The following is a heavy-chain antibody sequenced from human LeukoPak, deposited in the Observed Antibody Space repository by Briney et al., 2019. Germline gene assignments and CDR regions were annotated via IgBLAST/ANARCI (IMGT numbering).Heavy chain of an antibody. CDR3: ARGPRKELLWFGELRYYYYYMDV. J-gene: IGHJ6*03. D-gene: IGHD3-10*01. CDR1: GGSISSGSYY. V-gene: IGHV4-61*02. Sequence: PSETLSLTCTVSGGSISSGSYYWSWIRQPAGKGLEWIGRIYTSGSTNYNPSLKSRVTMSVDTSKNQFSLKLSSVTAADTAVYYCARGPRKELLWFGELRYYYYYMDVWGKGTTVTISS. CDR2: IYTSGST.